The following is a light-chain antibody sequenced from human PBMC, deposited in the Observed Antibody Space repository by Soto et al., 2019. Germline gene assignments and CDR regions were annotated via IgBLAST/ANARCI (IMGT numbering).Light chain of an antibody. Sequence: DVQMTRSPSSLSASVGDRVTISCRASQSIANYLNWYQQKPGEAPKLLINAASSLQSGVPPRFSGSGSGTDFTLTISSLQPEDFATYYCQQSDNTPPTFGQGTKVAIQ. J-gene: IGKJ1*01. CDR1: QSIANY. CDR3: QQSDNTPPT. CDR2: AAS. V-gene: IGKV1-39*01.